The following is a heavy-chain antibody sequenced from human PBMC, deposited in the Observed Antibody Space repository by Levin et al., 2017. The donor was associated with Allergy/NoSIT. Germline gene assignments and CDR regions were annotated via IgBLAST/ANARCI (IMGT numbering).Heavy chain of an antibody. CDR2: INHSGST. CDR3: ARGLLERRAARGLGSNKYYYYDMDV. D-gene: IGHD2-15*01. CDR1: GGSFSGYY. V-gene: IGHV4-34*01. Sequence: SETLSLTCAVYGGSFSGYYWSWIRQPPGKGLEWIGEINHSGSTNYNPSLKSRVTISVDTSKNQFSLKLSTVTAADTAVYYCARGLLERRAARGLGSNKYYYYDMDVWGEGTSVTVSS. J-gene: IGHJ6*03.